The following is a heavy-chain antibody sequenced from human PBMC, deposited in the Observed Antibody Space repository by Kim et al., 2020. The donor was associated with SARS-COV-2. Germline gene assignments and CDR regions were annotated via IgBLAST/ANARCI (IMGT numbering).Heavy chain of an antibody. CDR3: AKDHPSSGWPGFSS. V-gene: IGHV3-23*01. J-gene: IGHJ5*02. CDR2: INNGGNP. Sequence: GGSLRLSCVASGFTFTSRAMSWVRQAPGKGPEWVASINNGGNPYYADSVTGRFTISRDITKDTLYLQMHSLRVEDTALYYCAKDHPSSGWPGFSSWGQGT. D-gene: IGHD6-19*01. CDR1: GFTFTSRA.